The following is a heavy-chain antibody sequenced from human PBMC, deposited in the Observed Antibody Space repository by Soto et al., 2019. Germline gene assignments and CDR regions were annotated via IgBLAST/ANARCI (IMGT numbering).Heavy chain of an antibody. D-gene: IGHD2-15*01. CDR1: GGTFSSYA. CDR3: ATHSSIGRQGQNGMDV. J-gene: IGHJ6*02. CDR2: IIPIFGTA. Sequence: QVQLVQSGAEVKKPGASVKVSCKASGGTFSSYAISWVRQAPGQGLEWMGGIIPIFGTANYAQKFQGRVTITGDESTSTAYMELSSLRSEDTAVYYWATHSSIGRQGQNGMDVWGQGTTVTVSS. V-gene: IGHV1-69*01.